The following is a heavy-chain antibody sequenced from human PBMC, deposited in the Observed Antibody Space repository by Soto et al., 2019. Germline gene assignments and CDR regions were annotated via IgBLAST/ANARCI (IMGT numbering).Heavy chain of an antibody. J-gene: IGHJ4*02. V-gene: IGHV3-23*01. D-gene: IGHD2-2*01. Sequence: GGSLRLSCAASGFTFSSYAMSWVRQAPGKGLEWVSAISGSGGSTYYADSVKGRFTISRDNSKNTLYLQMNSLRAEDTAVYYCAKDGAGDQLLLRSLGFDYWGQGTLVTVSS. CDR1: GFTFSSYA. CDR3: AKDGAGDQLLLRSLGFDY. CDR2: ISGSGGST.